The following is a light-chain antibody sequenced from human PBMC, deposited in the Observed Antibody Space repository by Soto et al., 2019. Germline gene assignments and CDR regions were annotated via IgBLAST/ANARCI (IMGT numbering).Light chain of an antibody. V-gene: IGKV1-5*01. CDR1: QSITRR. CDR2: DAS. J-gene: IGKJ1*01. Sequence: DIQMTQSPSTLSASLGDRVTITCRASQSITRRLAYLAWYQQKPGEAPNRLIFDASTLKSGVPSRFSGSGSGTEFTLTISSLQPDDFATYYCQQYYTYSSWTFGQGTRVEIK. CDR3: QQYYTYSSWT.